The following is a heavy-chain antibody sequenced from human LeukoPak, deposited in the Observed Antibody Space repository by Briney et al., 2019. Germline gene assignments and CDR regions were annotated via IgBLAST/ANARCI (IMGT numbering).Heavy chain of an antibody. CDR3: ATSADCSGND. D-gene: IGHD2-15*01. V-gene: IGHV3-74*01. J-gene: IGHJ4*02. CDR2: IASDGSST. Sequence: GGSLRLSSAASGFTFSSFWMNWVHQAPGKRLVWVSRIASDGSSTTYVGSVKGRLSISRDNAKNTLYLQMNSLRVEDTAVYYCATSADCSGNDWGQGTLVTVSS. CDR1: GFTFSSFW.